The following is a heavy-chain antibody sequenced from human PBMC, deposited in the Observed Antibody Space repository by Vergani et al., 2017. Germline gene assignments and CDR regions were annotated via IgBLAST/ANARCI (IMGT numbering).Heavy chain of an antibody. J-gene: IGHJ4*02. CDR3: ARGRAARPGPADY. Sequence: EVQLVESGGGLVKPGGSLRLSCAASGFTFSSYSMNWVRQAPGKGLEWVSYISSSSSTIYYADSVKGRFTISRDNAKNSLYLQMNSLRAEDTAVYYCARGRAARPGPADYWGQGTLVTVSS. CDR1: GFTFSSYS. V-gene: IGHV3-48*01. CDR2: ISSSSSTI. D-gene: IGHD6-6*01.